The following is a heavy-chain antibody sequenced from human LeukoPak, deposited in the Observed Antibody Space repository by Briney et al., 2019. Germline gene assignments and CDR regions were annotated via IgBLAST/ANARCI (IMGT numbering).Heavy chain of an antibody. CDR2: IKSKTDGGTT. D-gene: IGHD2-2*01. V-gene: IGHV3-15*01. Sequence: GGSLRLSCAASGFTFSNAWMSWVRQAPGKGLEWVGRIKSKTDGGTTDYAAPVKGKFTISRDDSKNTLYLQINSLKTEDTAVYFCAPHSYCNSTSCQGHAFDIWGQGTMVTVSS. CDR1: GFTFSNAW. CDR3: APHSYCNSTSCQGHAFDI. J-gene: IGHJ3*02.